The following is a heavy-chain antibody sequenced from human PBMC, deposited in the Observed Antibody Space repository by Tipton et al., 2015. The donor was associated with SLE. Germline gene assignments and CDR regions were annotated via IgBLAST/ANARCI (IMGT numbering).Heavy chain of an antibody. V-gene: IGHV4-31*03. Sequence: TLSLTCTVSGGSISSSSYYWSWIRQHPGKGLEWIGYIYYSGSTYYNPSLKSRVTISVDTSKNQFSLKLSSVTAADTAVYYCARGPLHTVTTSYWGQGTLVTVSS. CDR3: ARGPLHTVTTSY. D-gene: IGHD4-17*01. CDR1: GGSISSSSYY. CDR2: IYYSGST. J-gene: IGHJ4*02.